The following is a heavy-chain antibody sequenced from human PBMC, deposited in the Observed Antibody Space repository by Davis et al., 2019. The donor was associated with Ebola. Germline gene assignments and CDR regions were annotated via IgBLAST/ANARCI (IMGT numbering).Heavy chain of an antibody. CDR2: IIPIFGTA. J-gene: IGHJ3*02. CDR1: GGTFSSYA. V-gene: IGHV1-69*13. CDR3: ASTGPRAYSSGYLDAFDI. Sequence: SVKVSCKASGGTFSSYAISWVRQAPGQGLEWMGGIIPIFGTANYAQKFQGRVTITADESTSTAYLQWSSLKASDTAMYYCASTGPRAYSSGYLDAFDIWGQGTMVTVSS. D-gene: IGHD3-22*01.